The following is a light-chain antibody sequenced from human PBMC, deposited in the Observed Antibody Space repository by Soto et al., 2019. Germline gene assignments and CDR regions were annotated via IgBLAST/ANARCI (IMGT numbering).Light chain of an antibody. CDR2: GAS. V-gene: IGKV3-15*01. CDR1: QSVSSSY. CDR3: QQFNNWPHT. J-gene: IGKJ5*01. Sequence: EIVLTQSPGTLSLSPGERATLSCMASQSVSSSYLAWYQQKPGQAPRLLIYGASYRATGIPARFSGSGSGTEYTLTISNLQAEDFAVYYCQQFNNWPHTFGQGTRLEIK.